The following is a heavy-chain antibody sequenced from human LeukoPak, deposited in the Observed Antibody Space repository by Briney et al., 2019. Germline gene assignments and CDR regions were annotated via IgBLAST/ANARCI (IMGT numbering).Heavy chain of an antibody. D-gene: IGHD3-9*01. CDR3: ACDYDNGAFDI. V-gene: IGHV3-21*01. CDR1: GFTFSSYS. CDR2: ISSSSSYI. J-gene: IGHJ3*02. Sequence: GGSLRLSCAASGFTFSSYSMNWVRQAPGKGLAWVSSISSSSSYIYYADSVKGRFTISRDNAKNSLYLQMNSLRAEDTAVYYCACDYDNGAFDIWGQGTMVTVSS.